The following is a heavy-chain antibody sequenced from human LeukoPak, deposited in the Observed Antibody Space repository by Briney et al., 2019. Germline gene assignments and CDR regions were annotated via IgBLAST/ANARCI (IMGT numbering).Heavy chain of an antibody. CDR2: INHSGST. CDR3: ARLLYYYDSSGYYYRNYFDY. V-gene: IGHV4-34*01. Sequence: SETLSLTCAVYGGSFSGYYWSWIRQPPGKGLEWIGEINHSGSTNYNPSLKSRVTISVDTSKNQFSLKLSSVTAADTAVYYCARLLYYYDSSGYYYRNYFDYWGQGTLVTVSS. D-gene: IGHD3-22*01. J-gene: IGHJ4*02. CDR1: GGSFSGYY.